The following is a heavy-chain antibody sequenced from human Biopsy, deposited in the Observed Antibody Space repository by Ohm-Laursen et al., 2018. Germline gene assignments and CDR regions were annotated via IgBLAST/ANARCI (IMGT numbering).Heavy chain of an antibody. CDR1: GYTFIDYY. J-gene: IGHJ4*02. CDR2: INPNSGGT. Sequence: GSSVKVSCKASGYTFIDYYIHWVRQAPGQGLEWMGWINPNSGGTKYAQKFQGRVTMAGDTSINKVHVELRNLRSDDTAVYYCARRTWDNWGQGTLVTVSS. V-gene: IGHV1-2*02. CDR3: ARRTWDN.